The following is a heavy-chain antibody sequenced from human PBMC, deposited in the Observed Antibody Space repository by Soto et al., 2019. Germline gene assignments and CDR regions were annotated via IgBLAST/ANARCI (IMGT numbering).Heavy chain of an antibody. J-gene: IGHJ4*02. D-gene: IGHD3-10*01. V-gene: IGHV4-39*01. CDR2: IYYSGST. Sequence: QLQLQESDPGLVKPSETLSLTCTVSSGSISSSSYYWGWIRQPPGKGLEWIGSIYYSGSTYYNPSLKSRVTIAVDTSKNQFSLKLSSVTAADTAVYYCARLKRITMVRGVIITEMPYFDYWGQGTLVTVSS. CDR3: ARLKRITMVRGVIITEMPYFDY. CDR1: SGSISSSSYY.